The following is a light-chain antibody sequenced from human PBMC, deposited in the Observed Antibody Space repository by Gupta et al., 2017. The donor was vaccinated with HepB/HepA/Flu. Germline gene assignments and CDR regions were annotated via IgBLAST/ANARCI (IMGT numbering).Light chain of an antibody. CDR3: QHHGDSVPCI. V-gene: IGKV3-20*01. J-gene: IGKJ2*02. Sequence: EIVLTQSPGTLSLSPGERASLSCRASQSVTDNYIAWYQQKPGQAPRVLMYHASNRAAGIPDRFSGSGYGTDFTLTISRREPEDFAVYYCQHHGDSVPCIFGQGTKLEIK. CDR1: QSVTDNY. CDR2: HAS.